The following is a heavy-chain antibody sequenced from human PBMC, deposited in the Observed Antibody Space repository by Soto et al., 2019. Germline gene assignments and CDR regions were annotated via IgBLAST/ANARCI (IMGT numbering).Heavy chain of an antibody. J-gene: IGHJ6*03. CDR1: GGSISSSSYY. D-gene: IGHD3-16*01. V-gene: IGHV4-39*01. Sequence: SETLSLTCTVSGGSISSSSYYWGWIRQPPGKGLEWIGSIYYSGSTYYNPSLKSRVTISVGTSKNQFSLKLSSVTAADTAVYYCARLPYSYYYYYYMDVWGKGTTVTVSS. CDR2: IYYSGST. CDR3: ARLPYSYYYYYYMDV.